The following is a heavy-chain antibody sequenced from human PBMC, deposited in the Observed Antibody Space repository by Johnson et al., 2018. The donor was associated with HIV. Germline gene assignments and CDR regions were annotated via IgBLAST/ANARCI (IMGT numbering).Heavy chain of an antibody. CDR3: AKDSMGYNWNQFEAFDI. J-gene: IGHJ3*02. V-gene: IGHV3-7*01. Sequence: VQLVESGGGLVQPGGSLRLSCAASGFTFSSYWMSWVRQAPGKGLEWVANIKQDGSERYYVDSVKGLFTISRDNSKNTLYLQMNSLRAEDTAVYYCAKDSMGYNWNQFEAFDIWGQGTMVTVSS. D-gene: IGHD1-20*01. CDR1: GFTFSSYW. CDR2: IKQDGSER.